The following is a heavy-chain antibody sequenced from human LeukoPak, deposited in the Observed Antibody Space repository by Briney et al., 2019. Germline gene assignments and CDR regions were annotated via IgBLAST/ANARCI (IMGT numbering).Heavy chain of an antibody. D-gene: IGHD3-22*01. Sequence: GESLKISCKGSGYSFTSYWISWVRQMPGKGLEWMGIIYPGDSDTRYSPSFQGQVTISADKSISTAYLQWSSLKASDTAMYYCARQGAYYYDSSGYYYGNWFDPWGQGTLVTVSS. CDR2: IYPGDSDT. CDR1: GYSFTSYW. V-gene: IGHV5-51*01. CDR3: ARQGAYYYDSSGYYYGNWFDP. J-gene: IGHJ5*02.